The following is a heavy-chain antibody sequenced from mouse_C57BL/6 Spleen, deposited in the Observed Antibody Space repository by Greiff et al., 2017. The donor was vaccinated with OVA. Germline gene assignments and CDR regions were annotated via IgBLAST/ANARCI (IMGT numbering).Heavy chain of an antibody. CDR3: ARPIYDYGSSQTITMDY. J-gene: IGHJ4*01. CDR1: GFTFSDYG. CDR2: ISSGSSTI. D-gene: IGHD1-1*01. Sequence: EVKLMESGGGLVKPGGSLKLSCAASGFTFSDYGMHWVRQAPEKGLEWVAYISSGSSTIYYADTVKGRFTISRDNAKNTLFLQMTSLTSEDTAMYYCARPIYDYGSSQTITMDYWGQGTSVTVSS. V-gene: IGHV5-17*01.